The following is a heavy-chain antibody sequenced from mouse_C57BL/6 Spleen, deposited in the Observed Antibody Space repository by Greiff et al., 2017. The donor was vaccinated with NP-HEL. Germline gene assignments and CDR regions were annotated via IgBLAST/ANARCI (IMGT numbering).Heavy chain of an antibody. CDR1: GYAFSSSW. Sequence: QVQLQQSGPELVKPGASVKISCKASGYAFSSSWMNWVKQRPGKGLEWIGRIYPGGGDTNYNGKFKGKATLTADKSSRTAYMQLSSLTSEDSGVSFCAREDYYGSSYFDYWGQGTTLTVSS. CDR2: IYPGGGDT. J-gene: IGHJ2*01. CDR3: AREDYYGSSYFDY. V-gene: IGHV1-82*01. D-gene: IGHD1-1*01.